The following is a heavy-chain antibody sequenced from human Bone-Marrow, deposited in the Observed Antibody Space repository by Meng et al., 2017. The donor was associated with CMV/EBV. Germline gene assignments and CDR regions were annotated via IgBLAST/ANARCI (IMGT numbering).Heavy chain of an antibody. CDR3: TKDSGRGGHLWFREVDY. CDR1: GLTLSSYG. D-gene: IGHD3-10*01. CDR2: IRYDGGKK. Sequence: GESLKISCAASGLTLSSYGIHWVRQAPGKGLEWVAFIRYDGGKKEYVDSVKGRFTISRDNSKNTVNLQMNSLRAEDTAVYYCTKDSGRGGHLWFREVDYWGQGTLVTVSS. J-gene: IGHJ4*02. V-gene: IGHV3-30*02.